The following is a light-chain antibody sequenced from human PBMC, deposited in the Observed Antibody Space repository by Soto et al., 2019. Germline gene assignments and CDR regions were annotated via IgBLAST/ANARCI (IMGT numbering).Light chain of an antibody. CDR1: QSVSSY. Sequence: EIVLTQSPATLSLSPGEGATLSCRASQSVSSYLAWYQQKPGQAPRLLIYDASNRATGIPARFSGSGSGTDFTLTIGSLEPEDFAVYYCQQRSNWITFGQGTRLEIK. CDR2: DAS. J-gene: IGKJ5*01. CDR3: QQRSNWIT. V-gene: IGKV3-11*01.